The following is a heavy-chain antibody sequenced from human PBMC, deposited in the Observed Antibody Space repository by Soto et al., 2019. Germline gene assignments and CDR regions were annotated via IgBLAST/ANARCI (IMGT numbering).Heavy chain of an antibody. D-gene: IGHD6-13*01. V-gene: IGHV5-51*01. CDR2: IFPSDSDT. CDR1: GYRFTSYW. J-gene: IGHJ4*02. Sequence: PGESLKISCRTSGYRFTSYWIAWVRQMPGKGLEWMGIIFPSDSDTRYSPSFQGQVTISADRSTSTVFLQWSSLKASDTAMYYCARHGISSSWSFDYWGQGTLVTVSS. CDR3: ARHGISSSWSFDY.